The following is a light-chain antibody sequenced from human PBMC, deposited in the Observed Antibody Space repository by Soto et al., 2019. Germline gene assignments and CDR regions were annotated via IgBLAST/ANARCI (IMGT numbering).Light chain of an antibody. J-gene: IGLJ2*01. CDR3: CSYASSSTPVI. CDR1: SSDVGSYNL. V-gene: IGLV2-23*01. Sequence: QSVLTQPASVSGSPGQSSTISCTGASSDVGSYNLVSWYQQYPGKAPKLIIYEGSKRPSGVSNRFSGSKSGNTASLTISGLQAEDEADYYCCSYASSSTPVIFGGGTQLTVL. CDR2: EGS.